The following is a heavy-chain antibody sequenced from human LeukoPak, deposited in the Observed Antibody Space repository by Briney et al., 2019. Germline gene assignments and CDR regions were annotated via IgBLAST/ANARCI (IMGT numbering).Heavy chain of an antibody. V-gene: IGHV1-69*05. CDR2: IIPIFGTA. CDR1: GGTFSSYA. J-gene: IGHJ6*03. D-gene: IGHD1-26*01. CDR3: AVGWELPLDYYYYYMDV. Sequence: GSSVKVSCKASGGTFSSYAISWVRQAPGQGLEWMGGIIPIFGTANYAQKFQGRVTITTDESMSTAYMELSSLRSEDTAVYYCAVGWELPLDYYYYYMDVWGKGTTVTVSS.